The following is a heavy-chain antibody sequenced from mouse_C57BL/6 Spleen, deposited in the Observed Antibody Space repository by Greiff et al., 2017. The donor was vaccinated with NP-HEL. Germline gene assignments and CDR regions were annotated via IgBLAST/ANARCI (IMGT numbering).Heavy chain of an antibody. Sequence: QVQLQQPGAELVRPGSSVKLSCKASGYTFTSYWMHWVKQRPIQGLEWIGNIDPSDSETHYNQKFKDKATLTVDKSSSTAYMQLSSLTSEDSAVYYCARLYRHWYFDVWGTGTTVTVSS. D-gene: IGHD1-3*01. V-gene: IGHV1-52*01. CDR1: GYTFTSYW. CDR3: ARLYRHWYFDV. CDR2: IDPSDSET. J-gene: IGHJ1*03.